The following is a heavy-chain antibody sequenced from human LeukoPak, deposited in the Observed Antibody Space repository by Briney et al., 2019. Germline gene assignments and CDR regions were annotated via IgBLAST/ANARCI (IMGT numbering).Heavy chain of an antibody. CDR2: SRNKANSYTT. Sequence: PGGSLRLSCAASGFTFSDHYMDWVRQAPGKRLEWVGRSRNKANSYTTEYAASVTGRFTILRDDSKNLVFLQMNSLKTEDTAVYYCARRGPDGNYGSDYWGQGTLVTVSS. V-gene: IGHV3-72*01. J-gene: IGHJ4*02. CDR1: GFTFSDHY. D-gene: IGHD3-22*01. CDR3: ARRGPDGNYGSDY.